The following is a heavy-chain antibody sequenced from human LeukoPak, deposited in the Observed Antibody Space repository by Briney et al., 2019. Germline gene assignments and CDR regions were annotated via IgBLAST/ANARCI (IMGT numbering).Heavy chain of an antibody. CDR1: GGSISSYY. V-gene: IGHV4-59*01. J-gene: IGHJ4*02. CDR3: VREAAVGYYFDS. Sequence: PSETLSLTCTVSGGSISSYYWSWIRQPPGKGLEWLGYVSFSGNTNYNSSLKSRLTISVDPSKNQFFLNLTSPTAADTAVYYCVREAAVGYYFDSWGQGTLVTVSS. D-gene: IGHD1-26*01. CDR2: VSFSGNT.